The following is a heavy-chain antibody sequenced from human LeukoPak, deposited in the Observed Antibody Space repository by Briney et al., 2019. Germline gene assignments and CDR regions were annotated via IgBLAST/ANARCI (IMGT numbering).Heavy chain of an antibody. CDR3: ARESQRGVLRYSSSWYDFDY. J-gene: IGHJ4*02. CDR1: GFTFSSYG. CDR2: IWYDGSNK. Sequence: GGSLRLSCAASGFTFSSYGMHWVRQAPGKGLEWVALIWYDGSNKYYADSVKGRFTISRDNSKNTLYLQINSLRAEETAVYYCARESQRGVLRYSSSWYDFDYWGQGTLVTVSS. D-gene: IGHD6-13*01. V-gene: IGHV3-33*01.